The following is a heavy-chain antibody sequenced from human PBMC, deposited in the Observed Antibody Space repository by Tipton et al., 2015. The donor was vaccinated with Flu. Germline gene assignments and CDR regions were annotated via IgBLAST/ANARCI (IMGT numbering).Heavy chain of an antibody. D-gene: IGHD5-18*01. CDR1: DYSITSGYY. J-gene: IGHJ6*02. CDR3: ARRSGGYGYGGMDV. CDR2: MWHTGTA. V-gene: IGHV4-38-2*01. Sequence: GLVKPSETLSLSCDVSDYSITSGYYWGWIRQPPGKGLEWIGSMWHTGTAYYNLSLKSRVIISIETSKNQLSLKLNSVTAADTAVYYCARRSGGYGYGGMDVWGQGTTVTVSS.